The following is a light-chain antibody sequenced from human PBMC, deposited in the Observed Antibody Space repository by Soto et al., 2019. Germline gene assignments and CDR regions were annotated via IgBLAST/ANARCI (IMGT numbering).Light chain of an antibody. Sequence: EIVMTQSPSTLSASPGERSTLSCRASHSVSSNLALYQQKPGQSPRLLIYGVSTRATGTPARFSGSGSGTEFTLTIGSLQSEDFAVYYCQQYNNWPPITFGQGTRLEIK. CDR1: HSVSSN. CDR3: QQYNNWPPIT. CDR2: GVS. J-gene: IGKJ5*01. V-gene: IGKV3-15*01.